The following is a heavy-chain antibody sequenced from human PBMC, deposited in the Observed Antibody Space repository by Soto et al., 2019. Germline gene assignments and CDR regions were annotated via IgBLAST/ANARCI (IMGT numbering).Heavy chain of an antibody. CDR3: TRDASRDSSARGWFDP. Sequence: GALRLSCAASGFTFRSFTMNWVRQAPGKGLEWVSTISSNSAYIYYTDALRGRFTISRDNAKNSPHLQMNSLRAEDTAVYYCTRDASRDSSARGWFDPWGPGTLVTVSS. V-gene: IGHV3-21*01. CDR2: ISSNSAYI. J-gene: IGHJ5*02. D-gene: IGHD6-13*01. CDR1: GFTFRSFT.